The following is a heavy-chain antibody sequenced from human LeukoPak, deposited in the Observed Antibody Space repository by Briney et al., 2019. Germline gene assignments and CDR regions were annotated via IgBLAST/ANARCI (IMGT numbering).Heavy chain of an antibody. J-gene: IGHJ4*02. CDR1: GYSFTSNW. CDR3: ARHKRSLPYDF. Sequence: RGESLKISCKSSGYSFTSNWIGWVRQMPGKGPEWMGIIYPSDSDTRYSPSFQGQVTISADKSINTAYLQWSSLKASDTAMYYCARHKRSLPYDFWGQGTLVTVSS. V-gene: IGHV5-51*01. CDR2: IYPSDSDT. D-gene: IGHD3-3*01.